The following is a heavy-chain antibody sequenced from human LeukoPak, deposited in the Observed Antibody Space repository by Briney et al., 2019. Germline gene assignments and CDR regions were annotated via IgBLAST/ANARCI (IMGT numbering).Heavy chain of an antibody. CDR3: AKETYSSGWCYFDY. J-gene: IGHJ4*02. Sequence: GGSLRLSCAASGFTFSSCAMNWVRQAPGKGLEWVSTIGGSGGSTYYADSVKGRFTISRDNSKNTLYLQMNSLRAEDTAVYYCAKETYSSGWCYFDYWGQGTLVTGPS. D-gene: IGHD6-13*01. CDR1: GFTFSSCA. V-gene: IGHV3-23*01. CDR2: IGGSGGST.